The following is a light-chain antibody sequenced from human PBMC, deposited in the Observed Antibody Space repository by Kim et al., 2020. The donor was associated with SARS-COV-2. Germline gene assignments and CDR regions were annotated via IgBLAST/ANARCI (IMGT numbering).Light chain of an antibody. V-gene: IGLV1-47*01. J-gene: IGLJ3*02. CDR1: SYTLGSDF. Sequence: QRVTISCSASSYTLGSDFVYWYQQLPGTAPKLLIYRNTQRPSGVPDRFSGSKSGTSASLAISGLRPDDEADYYYATWDDSLSGPWVFGGGTKLTVL. CDR2: RNT. CDR3: ATWDDSLSGPWV.